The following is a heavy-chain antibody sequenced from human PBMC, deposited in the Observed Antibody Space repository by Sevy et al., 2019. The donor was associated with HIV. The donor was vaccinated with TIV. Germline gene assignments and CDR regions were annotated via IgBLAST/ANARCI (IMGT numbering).Heavy chain of an antibody. V-gene: IGHV5-51*01. CDR1: GYSFTHYW. D-gene: IGHD5-12*01. Sequence: LKISCEGSGYSFTHYWIAWVRQIPGKGLEWMGIIYPGDPAPTYSPSFQGRVTISADKSINIAYLQWSRLRASDTAIYYCARLNGFEPYSYYALDVWGQGTTVTVSS. CDR2: IYPGDPAP. J-gene: IGHJ6*02. CDR3: ARLNGFEPYSYYALDV.